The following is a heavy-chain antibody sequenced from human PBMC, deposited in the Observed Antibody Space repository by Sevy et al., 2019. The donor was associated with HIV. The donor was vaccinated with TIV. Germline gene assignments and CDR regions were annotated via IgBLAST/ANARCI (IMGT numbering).Heavy chain of an antibody. Sequence: GGSLRLSCEVSGFTLSSHVMRWVRQAPGKGLEWVAGLSYDGVTRYYPDSVKGRFAISRDNSRNTLYLQMNSLRPEDTAVYYCARDKGDGYNYFDYWGQGTLVTVSS. V-gene: IGHV3-30*03. CDR3: ARDKGDGYNYFDY. D-gene: IGHD5-12*01. J-gene: IGHJ4*02. CDR2: LSYDGVTR. CDR1: GFTLSSHV.